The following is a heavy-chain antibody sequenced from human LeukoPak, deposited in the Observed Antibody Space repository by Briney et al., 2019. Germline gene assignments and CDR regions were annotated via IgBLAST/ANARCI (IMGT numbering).Heavy chain of an antibody. D-gene: IGHD3-10*01. CDR1: RFTFRNYA. V-gene: IGHV3-7*01. CDR2: TNRDGDDK. CDR3: ARALRGEGSGATGHY. J-gene: IGHJ4*02. Sequence: GGSLRLSCAASRFTFRNYAMNWVRQAPGKGLEWVASTNRDGDDKYYVDSVKGRFTISRDNAKNSLYLQMNSLRAEDTAVYYCARALRGEGSGATGHYWGQGTLVTVSS.